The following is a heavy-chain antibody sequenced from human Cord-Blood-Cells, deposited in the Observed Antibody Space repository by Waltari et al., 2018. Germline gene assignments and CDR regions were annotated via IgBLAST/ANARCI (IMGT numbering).Heavy chain of an antibody. CDR1: GFTFSSYW. V-gene: IGHV3-74*01. D-gene: IGHD5-12*01. J-gene: IGHJ3*02. CDR3: ARVVSGYDYAFDI. Sequence: EVQLVESGGCLVQPGGSLRLYCAASGFTFSSYWMHWVRQAPGKGLVWVSRINSDGSSTSYADSVKGRFTISRDNAKNTLYLQMNSLRAEDTAVYYCARVVSGYDYAFDIWGQGTMVTVSS. CDR2: INSDGSST.